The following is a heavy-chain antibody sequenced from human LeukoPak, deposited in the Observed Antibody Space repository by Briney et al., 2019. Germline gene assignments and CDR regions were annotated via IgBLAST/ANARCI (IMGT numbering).Heavy chain of an antibody. V-gene: IGHV1-3*01. CDR2: INAANGNT. Sequence: ASVKVSCKAFGYIFISYIIHWVRQAPGQRLEWMGWINAANGNTKYSQKFQGRVTITRDTSASIVYMEVSSLRSEDTAVFYCARGYTGYDLDYWGQGTPVTVSS. J-gene: IGHJ4*02. CDR3: ARGYTGYDLDY. CDR1: GYIFISYI. D-gene: IGHD5-12*01.